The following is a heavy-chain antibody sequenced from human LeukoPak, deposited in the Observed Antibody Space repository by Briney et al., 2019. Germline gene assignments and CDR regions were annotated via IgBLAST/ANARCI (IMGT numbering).Heavy chain of an antibody. Sequence: PSETLSLTCAVYGGSFSGYYWSWIRQPPGKGLEWIGEINHSGSTNYNPSFKSRVTISVDTSKNQFSLKLSSVTAADTAVYYCARHRDFSRRALIAAAGRGHWFDPWGQGTLVTVSS. CDR1: GGSFSGYY. CDR3: ARHRDFSRRALIAAAGRGHWFDP. CDR2: INHSGST. V-gene: IGHV4-34*01. D-gene: IGHD6-13*01. J-gene: IGHJ5*02.